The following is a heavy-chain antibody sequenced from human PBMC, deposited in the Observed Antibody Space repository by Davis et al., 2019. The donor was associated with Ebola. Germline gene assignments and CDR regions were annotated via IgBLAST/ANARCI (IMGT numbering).Heavy chain of an antibody. CDR1: GFTFSSYEM. CDR2: IDWDDDK. J-gene: IGHJ5*02. D-gene: IGHD7-27*01. Sequence: LRLSCAASGFTFSSYEMNWIRQPPGKALEWLARIDWDDDKFYSTSLKTRLTISKDTSKNQVVLTMTNMDPVDTATYYCARMSVGIGNWFDPWGQGTLVTVSS. V-gene: IGHV2-70*04. CDR3: ARMSVGIGNWFDP.